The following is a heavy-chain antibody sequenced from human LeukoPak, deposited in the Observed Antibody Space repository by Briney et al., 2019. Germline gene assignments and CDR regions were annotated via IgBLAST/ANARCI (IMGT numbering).Heavy chain of an antibody. CDR3: ARGIAVAYYYYYYMDV. Sequence: ASVTVSCKASGGTFNSYAISWVRQAPGQGLEWMGGIIPIFGTANYAQKFQGRVTITTDESTSTAYMELSSLRSEDTAVYYCARGIAVAYYYYYYMDVWGKGTTVTVSS. CDR2: IIPIFGTA. V-gene: IGHV1-69*05. CDR1: GGTFNSYA. D-gene: IGHD6-19*01. J-gene: IGHJ6*03.